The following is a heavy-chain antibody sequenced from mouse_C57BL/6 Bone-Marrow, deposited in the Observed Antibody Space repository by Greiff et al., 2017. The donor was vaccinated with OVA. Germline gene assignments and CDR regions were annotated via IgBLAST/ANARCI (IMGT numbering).Heavy chain of an antibody. Sequence: EVMLVESGGGLVQPGGSMKLSCVASGFTFSNYWMNWVRQSPEKGLEWVAQIRLKSDNYATHYAESVKGRFTISRDDSKSSVYLQMNNLRAEDTGIYYCTGRRAMDYWGQGTSVTVSS. CDR3: TGRRAMDY. J-gene: IGHJ4*01. V-gene: IGHV6-3*01. CDR2: IRLKSDNYAT. CDR1: GFTFSNYW.